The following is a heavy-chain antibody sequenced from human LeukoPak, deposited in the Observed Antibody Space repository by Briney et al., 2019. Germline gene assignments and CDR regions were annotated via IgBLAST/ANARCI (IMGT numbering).Heavy chain of an antibody. CDR3: ATSSSWYVGDAFDI. Sequence: ASVKVSCKASGYTFTSYDINWVRQATGQGLEWMGWMNPNSGNTGYAQKFQGRVTITRNTSMSTAYMELSSLRSEDTAVYYCATSSSWYVGDAFDIWGQGTMVTVSS. CDR2: MNPNSGNT. CDR1: GYTFTSYD. J-gene: IGHJ3*02. D-gene: IGHD6-13*01. V-gene: IGHV1-8*03.